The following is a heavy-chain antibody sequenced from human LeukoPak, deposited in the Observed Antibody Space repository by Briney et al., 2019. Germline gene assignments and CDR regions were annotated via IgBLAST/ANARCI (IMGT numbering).Heavy chain of an antibody. D-gene: IGHD1-1*01. V-gene: IGHV5-51*01. CDR2: IYPGDSDT. CDR3: WRHKGRETSNEFDY. Sequence: GESLKISCKGSGYSFTSYWIGWVRQMPGKGLEWMGIIYPGDSDTRYSPSFQGQVTISADKSISTAYLQWSSLKASGTAMYYWWRHKGRETSNEFDYWGQGTLVTVSS. J-gene: IGHJ4*02. CDR1: GYSFTSYW.